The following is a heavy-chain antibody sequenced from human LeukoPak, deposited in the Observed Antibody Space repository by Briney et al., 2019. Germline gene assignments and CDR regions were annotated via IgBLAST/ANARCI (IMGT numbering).Heavy chain of an antibody. CDR3: ARVSAYGDYYLDY. CDR2: IKQDGSEK. CDR1: GFTFSSYW. V-gene: IGHV3-7*01. J-gene: IGHJ4*02. Sequence: GGSLRLSCAASGFTFSSYWMSWVRQAPGKGLEWVANIKQDGSEKYYVDSVKGRFTISRDNAKNSLYLQMNSLRAEDTAVYYCARVSAYGDYYLDYWGQGTLVTVSS. D-gene: IGHD4-17*01.